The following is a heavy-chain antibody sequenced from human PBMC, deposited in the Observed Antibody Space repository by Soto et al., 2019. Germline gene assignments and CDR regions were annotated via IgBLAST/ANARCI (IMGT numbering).Heavy chain of an antibody. CDR2: ITPIYPTT. CDR3: ARIPRYSFPTSDDVDS. D-gene: IGHD5-18*01. J-gene: IGHJ4*02. Sequence: SVKVSCKASGGTFYTSTFSWVRQAPGQGLEWMGSITPIYPTTNYAEKFQGRLAVTAVCSTNTAYMELNSLTSEDTAVYYCARIPRYSFPTSDDVDSWGQGTRVTVSS. CDR1: GGTFYTST. V-gene: IGHV1-69*08.